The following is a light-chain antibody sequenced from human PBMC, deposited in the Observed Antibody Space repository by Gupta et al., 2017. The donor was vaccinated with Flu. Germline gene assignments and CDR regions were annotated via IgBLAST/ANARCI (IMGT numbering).Light chain of an antibody. J-gene: IGLJ2*01. CDR2: NNN. CDR3: SAWDDSLNGVI. Sequence: QSVLTQPPSASATPGQRVTISCSGGTSNIGSKTVNWYQLLPGAAPKLLIYNNNQRPSGVPDRFSGSKSGTSASLAISGLQSEDESDYYCSAWDDSLNGVIFGGGTKLTVL. V-gene: IGLV1-44*01. CDR1: TSNIGSKT.